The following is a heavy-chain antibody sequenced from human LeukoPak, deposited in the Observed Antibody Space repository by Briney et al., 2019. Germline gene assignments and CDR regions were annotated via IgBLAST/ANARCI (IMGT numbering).Heavy chain of an antibody. CDR1: GGTFSSYA. CDR3: ARDATISTWIQLWLAIDY. V-gene: IGHV1-69*01. CDR2: IIPIFGTA. D-gene: IGHD5-18*01. Sequence: GASVKVSCKASGGTFSSYAISWVRQAPGQGLEWMGGIIPIFGTANYAQKFQGRVTITADESTSTAYMELSSLRSDDTAVYYCARDATISTWIQLWLAIDYWGQGTLVTVSS. J-gene: IGHJ4*02.